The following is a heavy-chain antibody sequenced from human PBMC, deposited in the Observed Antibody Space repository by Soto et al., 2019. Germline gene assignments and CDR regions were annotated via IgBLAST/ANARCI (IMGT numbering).Heavy chain of an antibody. CDR3: ARVGPRVDIVATGPLDY. CDR2: ISYDGSNK. V-gene: IGHV3-30-3*01. Sequence: PGGSLRLSCAASGFTFSSYAMHWVRQAPGKGLEWVAVISYDGSNKYYADSVKGRFTISRDNSKNTLYLQMNSLRAEDTAVYYCARVGPRVDIVATGPLDYWGQGTLVTVSS. J-gene: IGHJ4*02. D-gene: IGHD5-12*01. CDR1: GFTFSSYA.